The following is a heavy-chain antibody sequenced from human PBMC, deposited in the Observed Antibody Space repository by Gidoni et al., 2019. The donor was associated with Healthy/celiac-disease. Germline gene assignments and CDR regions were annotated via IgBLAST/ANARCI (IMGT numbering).Heavy chain of an antibody. CDR2: ISGCGGST. Sequence: EGQLVESGGGLVQPGGSMRLSCEDSGFTFSSEARSWVRQAPGKGLECVSAISGCGGSTYSADSVKGRFTISRDNSKNPLYLQMNSLSAEDTAVYYCAKTLQTIAARPWGDWFDPWGQGTLVTVSS. J-gene: IGHJ5*02. D-gene: IGHD6-6*01. CDR3: AKTLQTIAARPWGDWFDP. CDR1: GFTFSSEA. V-gene: IGHV3-23*04.